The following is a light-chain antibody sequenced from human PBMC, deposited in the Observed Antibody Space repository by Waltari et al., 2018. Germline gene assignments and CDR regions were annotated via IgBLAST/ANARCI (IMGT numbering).Light chain of an antibody. Sequence: HSALAQPASVSGSPGQSITLSCTGTSSYVGGYNYVPWYQQHPGKAPRLMIYDVNNRPSGVSNRFSGSKSGNTASLTISGLQAEDEADYYCSSFTRTNSWVFGGGTKLTVL. V-gene: IGLV2-14*03. CDR3: SSFTRTNSWV. J-gene: IGLJ3*02. CDR1: SSYVGGYNY. CDR2: DVN.